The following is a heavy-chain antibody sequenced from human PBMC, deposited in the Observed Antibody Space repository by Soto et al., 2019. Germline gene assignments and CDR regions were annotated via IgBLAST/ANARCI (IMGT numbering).Heavy chain of an antibody. CDR3: ARDENYYYGMDV. CDR1: GFTFSSYS. J-gene: IGHJ6*02. Sequence: EVQLVESGGGLVKPGGSLRLSCAASGFTFSSYSMNWVRQAPGKGLEWVSSISSSSSYIYYADSVEGRFTISRDNAKNSLYLQMNSLRAEDTAVYYCARDENYYYGMDVWGQGTTVTVSS. V-gene: IGHV3-21*01. CDR2: ISSSSSYI.